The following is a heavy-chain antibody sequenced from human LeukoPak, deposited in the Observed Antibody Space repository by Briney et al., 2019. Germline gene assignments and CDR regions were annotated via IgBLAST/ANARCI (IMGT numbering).Heavy chain of an antibody. CDR3: ARDERYSNTVTWYYYMDV. CDR1: GFTFSSYA. J-gene: IGHJ6*02. V-gene: IGHV3-30*14. CDR2: ISYDGSNK. Sequence: PGGSLRLSCATSGFTFSSYAMHWVRQAPGKGLEWVAVISYDGSNKYYADSVKGRLTISRDNSKNTLCLQMNSLRAEDTAVYYCARDERYSNTVTWYYYMDVWGQGTTVTVSS. D-gene: IGHD4-11*01.